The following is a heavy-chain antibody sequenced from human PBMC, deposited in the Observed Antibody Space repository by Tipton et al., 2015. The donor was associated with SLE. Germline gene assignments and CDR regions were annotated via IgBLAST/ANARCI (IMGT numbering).Heavy chain of an antibody. D-gene: IGHD3-9*01. Sequence: GSLRLSCAASGFTFSSHAMSWVRQAPGKGLEWVSGISATDGRTYYADSMKGRFTISRDNFKDTLYLQMNSLRVEDTATYYCARDCFRSDILTGYPFEYPFEYWGQGTLVTVSS. CDR1: GFTFSSHA. CDR3: ARDCFRSDILTGYPFEYPFEY. J-gene: IGHJ4*02. V-gene: IGHV3-23*01. CDR2: ISATDGRT.